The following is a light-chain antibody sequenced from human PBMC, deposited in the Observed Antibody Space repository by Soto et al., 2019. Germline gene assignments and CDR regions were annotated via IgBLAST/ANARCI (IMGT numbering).Light chain of an antibody. V-gene: IGLV2-14*03. CDR2: DVS. CDR3: SSYTSSSTRV. J-gene: IGLJ3*02. CDR1: SNDVGGYHY. Sequence: HSVPTQPASVSGSPGQSITISCTGTSNDVGGYHYVSWYQQHPGKAPKLLIYDVSDRPSGVSNRFSGSKSGYTASLTISGLQAEDEADYFCSSYTSSSTRVFGGGTKVTVL.